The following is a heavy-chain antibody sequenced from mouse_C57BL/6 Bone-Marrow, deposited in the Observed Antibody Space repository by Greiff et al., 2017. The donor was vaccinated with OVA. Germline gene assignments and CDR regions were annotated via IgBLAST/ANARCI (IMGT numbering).Heavy chain of an antibody. CDR3: ARSLGSPYYFDY. V-gene: IGHV1-61*01. J-gene: IGHJ2*01. CDR2: IYPSDSET. D-gene: IGHD1-2*01. Sequence: QVQLQQPGAELVRPGSSVKLSCKASGYTFTSYWMDWVKQRPGQGLEWIGNIYPSDSETHYNQKFKDKATLTVDKSSSTAYMQLSSLTSEDSAVYNWARSLGSPYYFDYWGKGTPLPVSS. CDR1: GYTFTSYW.